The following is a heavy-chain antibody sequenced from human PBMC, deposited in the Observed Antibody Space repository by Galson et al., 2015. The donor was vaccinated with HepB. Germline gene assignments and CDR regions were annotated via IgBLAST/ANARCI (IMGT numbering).Heavy chain of an antibody. CDR2: ISYDGSNK. D-gene: IGHD3-22*01. CDR3: ARASDSSGYYSTFDY. CDR1: GFTFSSYA. Sequence: SLRLSCAASGFTFSSYAMHWVRQAPGKGLEWVAVISYDGSNKYYADSVKGRFTISRDNSKNTLYLQMNSLRAEDTAVYYCARASDSSGYYSTFDYWGQGTLVTVSS. V-gene: IGHV3-30*04. J-gene: IGHJ4*02.